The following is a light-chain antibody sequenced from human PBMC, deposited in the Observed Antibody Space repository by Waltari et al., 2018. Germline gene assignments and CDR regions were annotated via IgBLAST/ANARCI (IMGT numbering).Light chain of an antibody. V-gene: IGLV1-44*01. Sequence: QSVLTQPPSVSGYPGQRVTISCTGSSSNIGGYDVHWYQQLPGTAPKLLIFANNKRHSWVSDRVSGSKSATSASLTITGLQSEDEAEYYCEAWDNSLNGILFGGGTRLTVL. CDR1: SSNIGGYD. CDR2: ANN. J-gene: IGLJ2*01. CDR3: EAWDNSLNGIL.